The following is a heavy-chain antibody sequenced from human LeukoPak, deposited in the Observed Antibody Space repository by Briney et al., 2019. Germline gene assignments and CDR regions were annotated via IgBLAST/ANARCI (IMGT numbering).Heavy chain of an antibody. CDR3: AKDIFRYCGSGSQCYFDY. CDR2: ISYDGSNK. J-gene: IGHJ4*02. Sequence: GGSLRLSCAASGFTFSSYGMHWVRQAPGKGLEWVAVISYDGSNKYYADSVKGRFTISRDNSKNTLYLQMNSLRAEDTAVYYCAKDIFRYCGSGSQCYFDYWGQGTLVTVSS. V-gene: IGHV3-30*18. D-gene: IGHD3-10*01. CDR1: GFTFSSYG.